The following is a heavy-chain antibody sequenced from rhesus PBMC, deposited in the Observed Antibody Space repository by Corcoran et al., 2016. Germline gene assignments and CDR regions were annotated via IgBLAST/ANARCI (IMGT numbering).Heavy chain of an antibody. J-gene: IGHJ4*01. CDR2: NIPLGGET. D-gene: IGHD6-31*01. V-gene: IGHV1S10*01. CDR1: GFTLGSYA. CDR3: ARGIYSSGWYFDY. Sequence: QVQLVQSGAEVKKPGASVKVSCKASGFTLGSYAISWVRQAPGQGLEWRGGNIPLGGETNYAEKFQGRVTSTADTSTSTAYMELSSLRSEDTAVYYCARGIYSSGWYFDYWGQGVLVTVSS.